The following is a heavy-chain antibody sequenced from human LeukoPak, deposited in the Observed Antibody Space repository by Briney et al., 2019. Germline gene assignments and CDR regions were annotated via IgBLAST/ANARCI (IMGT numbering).Heavy chain of an antibody. J-gene: IGHJ4*02. CDR3: ARLDYSVPVDY. CDR2: IYPDDSDT. D-gene: IGHD2-21*01. V-gene: IGHV5-51*01. Sequence: GESLKISCKGSGYSFPNYWIGWMRQKPGKGLEWMGIIYPDDSDTRYSPSFQGQVTISADRSISTAYLQGSSLKASDTAMYFCARLDYSVPVDYWGQGTLVTVSS. CDR1: GYSFPNYW.